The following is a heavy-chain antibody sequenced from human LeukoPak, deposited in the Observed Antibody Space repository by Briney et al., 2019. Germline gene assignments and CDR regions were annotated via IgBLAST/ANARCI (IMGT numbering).Heavy chain of an antibody. CDR3: ARSGVIDMVPFDH. CDR2: TYYRSKWYN. V-gene: IGHV6-1*01. Sequence: SQTLSLTCAISGDRVSSNSAAWNWIRQSPSRGLEWLGRTYYRSKWYNDYAVSVKSRTTINPDTSKNQFSLQLNSVTPEDTDVYYCARSGVIDMVPFDHWGQGTLVTVSS. D-gene: IGHD2-21*01. J-gene: IGHJ4*02. CDR1: GDRVSSNSAA.